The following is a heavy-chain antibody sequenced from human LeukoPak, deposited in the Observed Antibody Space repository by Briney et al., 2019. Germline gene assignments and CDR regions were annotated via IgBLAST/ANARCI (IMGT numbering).Heavy chain of an antibody. J-gene: IGHJ4*02. V-gene: IGHV4-59*12. CDR1: GGSFSGYY. CDR3: ASWTWIQLY. Sequence: SETLSLTCAVYGGSFSGYYWTWIRQPPGKGLEWIGYLYYSGSAYYNPSLKSRVTISVDTSKDQFSLKLSSVTAADTAAYYCASWTWIQLYWGQGTLVTVSS. CDR2: LYYSGSA. D-gene: IGHD5-18*01.